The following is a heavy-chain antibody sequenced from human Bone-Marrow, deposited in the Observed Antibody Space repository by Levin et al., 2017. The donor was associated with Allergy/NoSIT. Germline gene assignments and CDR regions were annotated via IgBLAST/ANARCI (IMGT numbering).Heavy chain of an antibody. Sequence: GESLKISCAASGFTFSHFVMHWVRQAPGKGLEWVALISDHGVTKSYADAVKGRFTISRDNSKDTVHLQMNSLRVEDTAVYYCVRDFYNLWNSERVEDRWGQGTLVSVSS. CDR3: VRDFYNLWNSERVEDR. V-gene: IGHV3-30*03. J-gene: IGHJ4*02. CDR2: ISDHGVTK. CDR1: GFTFSHFV. D-gene: IGHD5-24*01.